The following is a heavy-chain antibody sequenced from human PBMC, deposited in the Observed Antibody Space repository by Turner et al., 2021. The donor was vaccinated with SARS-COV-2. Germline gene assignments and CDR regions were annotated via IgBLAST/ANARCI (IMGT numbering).Heavy chain of an antibody. CDR1: GFTFNYYW. Sequence: VQRVESGGGLVQPGGSLRLPCGASGFTFNYYWMPWVRQAPGKGLMWGSHMNADGSRQRYADSVKGLFTISRDNAKNTLYLQMNSLRVDDTAMYYCVRGGTVVGTPNIVFESWGHGTLVTVSS. CDR3: VRGGTVVGTPNIVFES. J-gene: IGHJ5*01. CDR2: MNADGSRQ. V-gene: IGHV3-74*01. D-gene: IGHD2-2*01.